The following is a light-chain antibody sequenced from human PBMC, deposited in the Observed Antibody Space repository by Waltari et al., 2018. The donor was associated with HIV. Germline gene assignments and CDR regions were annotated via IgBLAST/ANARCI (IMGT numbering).Light chain of an antibody. CDR1: SSNIGNTP. CDR3: ASWEDSLHGPV. CDR2: SNN. Sequence: QSVLTQPPSASGTPGQRVTIPCSGSSSNIGNTPVEWYPQFPGTAPKPLIYSNNQRPSGVPDRISGSKSGTSASLAIGGLQSDDEADYYCASWEDSLHGPVFGGGTKLTVL. J-gene: IGLJ2*01. V-gene: IGLV1-44*01.